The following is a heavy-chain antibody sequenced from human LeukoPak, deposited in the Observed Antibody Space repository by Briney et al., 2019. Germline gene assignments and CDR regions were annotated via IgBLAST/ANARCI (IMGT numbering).Heavy chain of an antibody. D-gene: IGHD3-10*01. CDR1: GYTFTNYA. Sequence: ASVKVSCQASGYTFTNYAFSWVRQAPGQGLEWMGWISGHNVNTNYAQNLQGRVTMTTDTSTSTAYMELSSLRSEDTAVYYCARDHIMDYYGSGSPAYYFDYWGQGTLVTVSS. J-gene: IGHJ4*02. V-gene: IGHV1-18*01. CDR3: ARDHIMDYYGSGSPAYYFDY. CDR2: ISGHNVNT.